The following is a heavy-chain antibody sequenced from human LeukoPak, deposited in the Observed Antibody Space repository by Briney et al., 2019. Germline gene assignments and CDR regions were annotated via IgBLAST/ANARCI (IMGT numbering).Heavy chain of an antibody. D-gene: IGHD2-2*01. CDR3: ARELRPSPGGFDP. V-gene: IGHV3-53*01. CDR2: IYSGGST. J-gene: IGHJ5*02. Sequence: PGGSLRLSCAASGFTVRSNYMSWVRQAPGKGLEWVSVIYSGGSTYYADSVKGRFTISRDNSKNTLYLQMNSLRAEDTAVYYCARELRPSPGGFDPWGQGTLVTVSS. CDR1: GFTVRSNY.